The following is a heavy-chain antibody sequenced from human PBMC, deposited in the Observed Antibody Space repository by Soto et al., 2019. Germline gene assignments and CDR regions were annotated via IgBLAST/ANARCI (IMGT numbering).Heavy chain of an antibody. CDR3: ARDYGDYYFDY. V-gene: IGHV3-30-3*01. CDR1: GFTFSSYA. J-gene: IGHJ4*02. D-gene: IGHD4-17*01. Sequence: QVQLVESGGGVVHPGRSLRLSRAASGFTFSSYAMHWVRQAPGKGLEWVAVISYDGSNKYYADSVKGRFTISRDNAKNTLYLQMNSLRAEDTAVYYCARDYGDYYFDYWGQGTLVTVSS. CDR2: ISYDGSNK.